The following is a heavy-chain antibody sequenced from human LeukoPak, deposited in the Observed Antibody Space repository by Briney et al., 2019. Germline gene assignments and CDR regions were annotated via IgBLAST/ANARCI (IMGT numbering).Heavy chain of an antibody. CDR3: ARAVVAGGATFFYYYYYMDV. D-gene: IGHD1-26*01. Sequence: ASVKVSCKASGYTFTGYYMHWVRQAPGQGLEWMGWINPNSGGTNYAQKFQGRVTMTRDTSISTAYMELSRLRSDDTAVYYCARAVVAGGATFFYYYYYMDVWGKGTTVTVSS. V-gene: IGHV1-2*02. CDR2: INPNSGGT. J-gene: IGHJ6*03. CDR1: GYTFTGYY.